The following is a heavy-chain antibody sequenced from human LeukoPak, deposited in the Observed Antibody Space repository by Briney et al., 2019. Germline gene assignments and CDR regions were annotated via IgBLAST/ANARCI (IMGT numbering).Heavy chain of an antibody. CDR1: GYTFTSYD. J-gene: IGHJ3*02. Sequence: ASVKVSCKASGYTFTSYDINWVRQATGQGLAWMGWMNPNSGSTGYAQKFQARVSMTRNTSISTAYMELSSLRSEDTAVYYCTRGLVVLSATSWAFDIWGHGTMVTVSS. D-gene: IGHD2-15*01. CDR2: MNPNSGST. V-gene: IGHV1-8*01. CDR3: TRGLVVLSATSWAFDI.